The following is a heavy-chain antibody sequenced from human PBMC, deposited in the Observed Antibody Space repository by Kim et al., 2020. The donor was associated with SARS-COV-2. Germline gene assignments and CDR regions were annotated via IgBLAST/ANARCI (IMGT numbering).Heavy chain of an antibody. Sequence: SETLSLTCAVDGGSFGGYSWTWIRQPPGKGLEWIGEINHRGSTKYNSSLKSRVTISLDTSKNQFSLRLKSVTAADTAVYYCARGKSEISMIVVVMTGASYYFDFWGQENLVTVTS. CDR3: ARGKSEISMIVVVMTGASYYFDF. V-gene: IGHV4-34*01. J-gene: IGHJ4*02. CDR2: INHRGST. D-gene: IGHD3-22*01. CDR1: GGSFGGYS.